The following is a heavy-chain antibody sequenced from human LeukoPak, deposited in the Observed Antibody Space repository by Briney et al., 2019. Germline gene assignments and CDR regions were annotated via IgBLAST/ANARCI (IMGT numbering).Heavy chain of an antibody. CDR3: ARGYHDFNGYWLSYFNY. Sequence: PSETLSLTCTVSGGSVSSYYWSWIRQPPGKGLEWIGYIYYSGSTNYNPSLKSRVTISVDTSKNQFSLKLSSVTATDTAVYYCARGYHDFNGYWLSYFNYWDQGTLVTVSS. CDR1: GGSVSSYY. D-gene: IGHD3-22*01. J-gene: IGHJ4*02. CDR2: IYYSGST. V-gene: IGHV4-59*02.